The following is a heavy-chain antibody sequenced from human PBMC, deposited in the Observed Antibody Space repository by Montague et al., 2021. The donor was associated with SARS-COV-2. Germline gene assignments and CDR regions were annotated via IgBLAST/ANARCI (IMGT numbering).Heavy chain of an antibody. V-gene: IGHV4-34*01. CDR3: ASAPRNSFGYWAY. J-gene: IGHJ4*02. CDR2: INHRGYI. CDR1: GGSFSNFY. D-gene: IGHD3-22*01. Sequence: LSLSCAVYGGSFSNFYWSWIRQPPGKGLEWIGEINHRGYIDYNPSLESRVTISVDTSKNQFSLKVNSVTAADTAVYYCASAPRNSFGYWAYWGQGTLLTVSS.